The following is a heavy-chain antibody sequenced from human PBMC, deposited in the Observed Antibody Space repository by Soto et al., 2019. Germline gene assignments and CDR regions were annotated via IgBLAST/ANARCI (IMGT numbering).Heavy chain of an antibody. CDR2: INTDNGNT. Sequence: QVQLVQSGAEVKKPGASVKVSCKTSGYTFDTYAMHWVRQAPGQRLEWMGWINTDNGNTKYSQRFQGRVNITRDTSASTAYMDLSSLRSEDTAVYFCARDAGDYLLLLYWGQGSLVTVSS. CDR1: GYTFDTYA. D-gene: IGHD3-22*01. CDR3: ARDAGDYLLLLY. J-gene: IGHJ4*02. V-gene: IGHV1-3*04.